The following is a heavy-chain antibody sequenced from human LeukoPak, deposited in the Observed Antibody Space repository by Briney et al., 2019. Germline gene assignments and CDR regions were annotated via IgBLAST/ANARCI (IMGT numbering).Heavy chain of an antibody. D-gene: IGHD3-10*01. CDR2: ISGSGGST. CDR3: AKSAYGSGSYYRY. V-gene: IGHV3-23*01. CDR1: GFTFSSYA. J-gene: IGHJ4*02. Sequence: GWSLRPSCAASGFTFSSYAMSWVRQAPGKWLDWVSAISGSGGSTYYADSVKCWFTISRDSSKNTLYLQMNSVSAEVTTVYYCAKSAYGSGSYYRYWGQGTLVTVSS.